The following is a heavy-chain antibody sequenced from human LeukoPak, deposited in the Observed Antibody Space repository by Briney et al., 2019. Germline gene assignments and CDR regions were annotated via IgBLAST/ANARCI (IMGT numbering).Heavy chain of an antibody. D-gene: IGHD5-12*01. CDR3: ARQRRGYRGYTDF. CDR1: GDSISSYY. V-gene: IGHV4-59*08. J-gene: IGHJ4*02. CDR2: VSYSGST. Sequence: SETLSLTCTVSGDSISSYYWSWIRQPPGKGLEWIGYVSYSGSTNCNPSLKSRVTMSVDTSKNQFSLKLTSVTAADTAVYFCARQRRGYRGYTDFWGQGILVTVSS.